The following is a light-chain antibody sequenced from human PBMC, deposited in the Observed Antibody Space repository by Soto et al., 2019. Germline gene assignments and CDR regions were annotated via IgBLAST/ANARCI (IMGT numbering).Light chain of an antibody. J-gene: IGLJ1*01. CDR2: GNS. CDR1: SSNIGAGYD. V-gene: IGLV1-40*01. Sequence: QSVLTQPPSVSGAPGQGVTISCTGISSNIGAGYDVHWYQQLPGTAPKLLIYGNSNRPSGVPDRFSGSKSGTSASLAITGLQAVDEADYYCQSYDSSHNYVFGTGSKVTV. CDR3: QSYDSSHNYV.